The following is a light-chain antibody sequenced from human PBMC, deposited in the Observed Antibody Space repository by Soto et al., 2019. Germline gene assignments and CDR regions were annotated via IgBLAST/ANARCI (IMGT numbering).Light chain of an antibody. CDR3: AAWDGSLNGHV. J-gene: IGLJ1*01. CDR1: TSNIGENS. CDR2: VTN. Sequence: QSVLTQPPSVSGTLGQGVTISCSGSTSNIGENSVGWFQQLPGTAPKVLIYVTNKRPSGVPDRFSGSTSGTSAYLAISGLQSEDEADYYCAAWDGSLNGHVFGTGTKVTVL. V-gene: IGLV1-44*01.